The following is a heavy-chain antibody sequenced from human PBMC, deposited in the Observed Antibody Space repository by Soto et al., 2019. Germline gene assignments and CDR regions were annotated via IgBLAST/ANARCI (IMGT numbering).Heavy chain of an antibody. CDR2: IYHSGST. V-gene: IGHV4-30-2*01. D-gene: IGHD2-15*01. CDR3: ARGQVVAAQH. Sequence: QLQLQESGSGLVKPSQTLSLTCAVSGGSISSGGYSWSWIRQPPGKGLEWIGYIYHSGSTYYNPSLQSRVTISVDRSQNRFSLKLRSVSAADTAVYYCARGQVVAAQHWGQGTLVPVSS. J-gene: IGHJ4*02. CDR1: GGSISSGGYS.